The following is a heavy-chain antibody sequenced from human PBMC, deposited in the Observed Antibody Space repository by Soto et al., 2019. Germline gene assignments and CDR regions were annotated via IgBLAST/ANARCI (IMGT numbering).Heavy chain of an antibody. CDR2: IHHSGST. Sequence: SETLSLTCAVSGGSINSGGYSWSWIRQPPGKGLEWIGYIHHSGSTYYNPSLKSRVTISVDRSKNQFSLKLSSVTAADTAVYYCASYYYDSSGYSYFDYWGQGTLVTVSS. CDR1: GGSINSGGYS. CDR3: ASYYYDSSGYSYFDY. D-gene: IGHD3-22*01. J-gene: IGHJ4*02. V-gene: IGHV4-30-2*01.